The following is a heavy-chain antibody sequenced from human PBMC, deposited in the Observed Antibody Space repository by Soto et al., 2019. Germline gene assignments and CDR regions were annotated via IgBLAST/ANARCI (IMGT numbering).Heavy chain of an antibody. D-gene: IGHD3-22*01. Sequence: PGGSLRLSCAASGFKFRNYAIHWVRQAPGKGLEWLAVIWLDGSKKYYADSVKGRFTISRDNSKNTVYLDMNSLTADDSGVFYCARAHTMMILDRFDPWGHGTLVTVSS. J-gene: IGHJ5*02. CDR2: IWLDGSKK. CDR1: GFKFRNYA. CDR3: ARAHTMMILDRFDP. V-gene: IGHV3-33*01.